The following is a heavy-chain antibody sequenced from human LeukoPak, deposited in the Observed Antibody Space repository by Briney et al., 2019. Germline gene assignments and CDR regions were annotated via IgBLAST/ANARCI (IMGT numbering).Heavy chain of an antibody. V-gene: IGHV3-30*02. CDR3: AKDTLTPSRLISWGLDV. CDR2: IWYDGSNK. Sequence: PGGSLRLSCAASGFTFSSYGMHWVRQAPGKGLEWVAVIWYDGSNKYYADSVKGRFTISRDNSKNTLYLQMNSLRAEDTTVYYCAKDTLTPSRLISWGLDVWGQGTTVTVSS. D-gene: IGHD4-23*01. J-gene: IGHJ6*02. CDR1: GFTFSSYG.